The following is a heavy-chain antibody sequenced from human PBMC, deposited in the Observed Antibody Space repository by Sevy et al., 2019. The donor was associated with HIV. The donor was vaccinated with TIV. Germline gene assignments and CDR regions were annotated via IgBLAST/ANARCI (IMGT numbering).Heavy chain of an antibody. Sequence: GGSLRLSCAASGFTFDDYTMHWVRQAPGKGLEWVSLISWDGGSTYYADSVKGRFTISRDNSKNSLYLQMNSLRTEDTALYYCAKLWGSSSGPDYWGHGTLVTVSS. CDR2: ISWDGGST. CDR3: AKLWGSSSGPDY. D-gene: IGHD6-6*01. J-gene: IGHJ4*01. V-gene: IGHV3-43*01. CDR1: GFTFDDYT.